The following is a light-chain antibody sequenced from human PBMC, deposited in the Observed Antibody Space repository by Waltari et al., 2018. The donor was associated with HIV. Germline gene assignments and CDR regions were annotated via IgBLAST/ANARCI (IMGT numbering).Light chain of an antibody. V-gene: IGKV3-15*01. Sequence: EIVMTLSPATLSVSPGERATLSCRASQTISSNLAWYQKKPGQAPRLLIYGASTRATGIPARFSGSGSGTEFTLTISSLQSEDFAVYYCQQYNNWPLTFGGGTKVEIK. J-gene: IGKJ4*01. CDR3: QQYNNWPLT. CDR2: GAS. CDR1: QTISSN.